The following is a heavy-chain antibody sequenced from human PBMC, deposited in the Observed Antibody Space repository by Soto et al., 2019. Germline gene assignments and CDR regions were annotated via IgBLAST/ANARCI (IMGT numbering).Heavy chain of an antibody. V-gene: IGHV4-59*01. Sequence: PSETLSLTCTVSGGSISSYYRSWIRQPPGKGLEWIGYIYYSGSTNYNPSLKSRVTISVDTSKNQFSLKLSSVTAADTAVYYCARGSQYYDFWSGYYLFDYWGQGTLVTVSS. CDR1: GGSISSYY. D-gene: IGHD3-3*01. CDR2: IYYSGST. CDR3: ARGSQYYDFWSGYYLFDY. J-gene: IGHJ4*02.